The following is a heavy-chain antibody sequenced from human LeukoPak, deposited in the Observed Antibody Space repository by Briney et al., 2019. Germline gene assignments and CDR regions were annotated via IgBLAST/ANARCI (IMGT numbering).Heavy chain of an antibody. CDR2: ISPSGDIR. Sequence: GGSLRLSCAASGFTFSNHGMNWVRQAPGKGLEWVSGISPSGDIRYYADSVKGRFTISRDNSKNTLYLQMNSLRAEDTAVYYCAKEGGDGYSFDYWGQGTLVTVSS. V-gene: IGHV3-23*01. D-gene: IGHD5-24*01. CDR1: GFTFSNHG. CDR3: AKEGGDGYSFDY. J-gene: IGHJ4*02.